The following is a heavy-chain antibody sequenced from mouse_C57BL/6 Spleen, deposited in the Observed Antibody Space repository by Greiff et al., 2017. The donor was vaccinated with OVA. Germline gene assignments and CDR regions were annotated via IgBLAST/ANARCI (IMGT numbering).Heavy chain of an antibody. V-gene: IGHV1-50*01. D-gene: IGHD1-1*02. CDR2: IDPSDSYT. CDR1: GYTFTSYW. J-gene: IGHJ3*01. Sequence: VQLQQPGAELVKPGASVKLSCKASGYTFTSYWMQWVKQRPGQGLEWIGEIDPSDSYTNYNQKFKGKATLAVDTSSSTAYMQLSSLTSEDSAVYCCAVDYGGSWFAYWGQGTLVTVSA. CDR3: AVDYGGSWFAY.